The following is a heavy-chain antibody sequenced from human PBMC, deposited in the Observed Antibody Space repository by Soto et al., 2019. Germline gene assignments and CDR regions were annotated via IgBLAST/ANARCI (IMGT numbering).Heavy chain of an antibody. CDR3: AGVYGGRGFDP. V-gene: IGHV4-30-2*01. Sequence: QLQLQESGSGLVKPSQTLSLTCAVSGGSISSGGYSRGWIRQPPGKGREWIGYTYHSGSTYYNPSPKSRVTISVDRSKNQFSRKRGSVTAADRAVYYGAGVYGGRGFDPWGQGTLVTVSS. CDR1: GGSISSGGYS. CDR2: TYHSGST. D-gene: IGHD1-26*01. J-gene: IGHJ5*02.